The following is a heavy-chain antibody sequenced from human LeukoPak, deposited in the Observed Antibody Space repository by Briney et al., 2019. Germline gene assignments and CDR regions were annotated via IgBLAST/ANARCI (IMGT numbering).Heavy chain of an antibody. CDR1: GITLSNYA. V-gene: IGHV3-23*01. CDR3: ARVGIAAALDAFDI. D-gene: IGHD6-13*01. CDR2: TGDDT. Sequence: GGSLRLSCVVSGITLSNYAMSWVRQAPGKGLEWVSSTGDDTYYADSVKGRFTISRDDSKDTLFLQMNSLRAEDTAVYYCARVGIAAALDAFDIWGPGTMVIVSS. J-gene: IGHJ3*02.